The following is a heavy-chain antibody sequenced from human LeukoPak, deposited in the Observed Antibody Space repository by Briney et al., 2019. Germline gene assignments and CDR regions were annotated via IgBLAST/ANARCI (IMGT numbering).Heavy chain of an antibody. CDR2: INPNSGGT. V-gene: IGHV1-2*02. CDR3: AREAPDYDSSGYYYGDY. Sequence: ASVKVSCKASGYTFTGYYMHWVRQAPGQGLEWMGWINPNSGGTNYAQKLQGRVTMTTDTSTSTAYMELRSLRSDDTAVYYCAREAPDYDSSGYYYGDYWGQGTLVTVSS. CDR1: GYTFTGYY. D-gene: IGHD3-22*01. J-gene: IGHJ4*02.